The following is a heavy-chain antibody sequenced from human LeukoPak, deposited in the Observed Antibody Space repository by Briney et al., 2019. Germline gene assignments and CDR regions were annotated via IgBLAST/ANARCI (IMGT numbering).Heavy chain of an antibody. Sequence: SETLSLTCAVYGVSFSGYYWSWIRQPPGKGLEWIGEINHSGSTNYNPSLKSRVTISVDTSKNQFSLKLSSVTAADTAVYYCARERMMRAYFQHWGQGTLVTVSS. V-gene: IGHV4-34*01. D-gene: IGHD2-15*01. J-gene: IGHJ1*01. CDR1: GVSFSGYY. CDR2: INHSGST. CDR3: ARERMMRAYFQH.